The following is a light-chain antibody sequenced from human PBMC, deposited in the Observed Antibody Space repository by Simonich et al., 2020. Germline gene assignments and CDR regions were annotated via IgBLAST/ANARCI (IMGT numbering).Light chain of an antibody. J-gene: IGLJ3*02. CDR3: SSYTSSSTWV. Sequence: QSALTQPASVSGSPGQSITISCTGTSSDVGGYNYVSWYQKHPGKAPKLMIYAVSKRPSGVSNRFSGSKSGNTASLTISGLQAEDEADYYCSSYTSSSTWVFGGGTKLTVL. CDR2: AVS. V-gene: IGLV2-14*01. CDR1: SSDVGGYNY.